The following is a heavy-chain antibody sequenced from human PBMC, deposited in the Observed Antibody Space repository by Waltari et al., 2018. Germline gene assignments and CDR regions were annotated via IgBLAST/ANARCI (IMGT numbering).Heavy chain of an antibody. V-gene: IGHV3-21*01. CDR1: GFTFSSYS. CDR2: ISSSSSYK. D-gene: IGHD3-22*01. Sequence: EVQLVESGGGLVKPGGSLRLSCAASGFTFSSYSMNWVRQAPGKGLEWVSSISSSSSYKNCADSWKGRFTISRDNAKNSLYLQMKGLRAEDTAVYYFARNYYDSTQDDAFDIWGQGTMVTVSS. J-gene: IGHJ3*02. CDR3: ARNYYDSTQDDAFDI.